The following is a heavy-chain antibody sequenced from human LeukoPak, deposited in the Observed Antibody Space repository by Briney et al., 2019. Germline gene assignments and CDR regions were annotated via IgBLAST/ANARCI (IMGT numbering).Heavy chain of an antibody. J-gene: IGHJ4*02. CDR1: GFTFDDYG. CDR2: INWNGGST. CDR3: ARAINVFWSGYSYYFDY. V-gene: IGHV3-20*04. D-gene: IGHD3-3*01. Sequence: PGGSLRLSCAASGFTFDDYGMSWVRQAPGKGLEWVSGINWNGGSTGYADSVKGRFTISRDNAKNSLYLQMNSLRAEDTAVYYCARAINVFWSGYSYYFDYWGQGTLVTVSS.